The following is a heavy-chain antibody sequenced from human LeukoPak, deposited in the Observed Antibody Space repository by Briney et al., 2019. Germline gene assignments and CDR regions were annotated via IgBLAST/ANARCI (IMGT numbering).Heavy chain of an antibody. CDR3: ARGGYSYGPTNWFDP. CDR2: INHSGST. CDR1: GGSFSGYY. V-gene: IGHV4-34*01. Sequence: SDTLSLTCAVYGGSFSGYYWSWIRQPPGKGLEWIGEINHSGSTNYNPSLKSRVTISVDTSKNQFSLKLSSVTAADTAVYYCARGGYSYGPTNWFDPWGQGTLVTVSS. J-gene: IGHJ5*02. D-gene: IGHD5-18*01.